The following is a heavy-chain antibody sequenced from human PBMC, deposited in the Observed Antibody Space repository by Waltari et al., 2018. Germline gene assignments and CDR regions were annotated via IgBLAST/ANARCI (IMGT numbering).Heavy chain of an antibody. J-gene: IGHJ4*02. CDR1: GGSIRRGGYY. Sequence: QVQLQESGPGLVKPSQTLSLTCTVSGGSIRRGGYYWSWIRQHPGKGLEWIGYIYYSGSTYYNPSLKSRVTISVDTSKNQFSLKLSSVTAADTAVYYCARDSNYGVPDYWGQGTLVTVSS. CDR2: IYYSGST. V-gene: IGHV4-31*03. CDR3: ARDSNYGVPDY. D-gene: IGHD4-17*01.